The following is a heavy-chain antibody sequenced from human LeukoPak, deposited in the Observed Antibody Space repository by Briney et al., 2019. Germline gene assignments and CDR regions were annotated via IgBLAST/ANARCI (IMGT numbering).Heavy chain of an antibody. V-gene: IGHV3-30*18. CDR3: AKSHANSGTYHSFFDY. CDR1: GFTFNNYG. J-gene: IGHJ4*02. CDR2: ISYDGSDA. Sequence: PGGSLSPSRAASGFTFNNYGIDWVRQAPGKGLEWVALISYDGSDAYYADSVKGRFTISRDNSKNTLFLQMISLRPDDTAVYYCAKSHANSGTYHSFFDYWGQGTLVTVSS. D-gene: IGHD1-26*01.